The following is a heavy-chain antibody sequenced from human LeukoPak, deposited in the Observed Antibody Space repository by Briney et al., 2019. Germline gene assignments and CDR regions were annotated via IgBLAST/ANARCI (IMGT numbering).Heavy chain of an antibody. V-gene: IGHV3-23*01. Sequence: GGSRRLSCAASGFTFNTAWMSWVRQAPGKGLEWVSAISGSGGSTYYADSVKGRFTISRDNSKNTLYLQMNSLRAEDTAVYYCAKSLSGSFDYWGQGTLVTVSS. D-gene: IGHD1-26*01. CDR2: ISGSGGST. J-gene: IGHJ4*02. CDR3: AKSLSGSFDY. CDR1: GFTFNTAW.